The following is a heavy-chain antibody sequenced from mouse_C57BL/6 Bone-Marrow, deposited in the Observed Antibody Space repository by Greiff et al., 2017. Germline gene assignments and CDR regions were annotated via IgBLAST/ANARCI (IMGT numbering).Heavy chain of an antibody. D-gene: IGHD1-1*01. CDR3: VLYGSSYERYFDV. CDR2: INPNNGGN. V-gene: IGHV1-22*01. J-gene: IGHJ1*03. CDR1: GYTFTDYN. Sequence: VQLQQSGPELVKPGASVKMSCKASGYTFTDYNMHWVKQSHGKSLEWIGYINPNNGGNSSNQKFKGKATLTVNKSSSTAYMELRSLTSEDSAVYYCVLYGSSYERYFDVWGTGTTVTVSS.